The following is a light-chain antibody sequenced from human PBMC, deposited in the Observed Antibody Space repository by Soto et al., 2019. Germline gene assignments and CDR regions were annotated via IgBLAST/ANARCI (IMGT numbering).Light chain of an antibody. CDR3: QQSYSTPPYT. J-gene: IGKJ2*01. CDR2: AAS. CDR1: QSISSY. Sequence: DIQMTQSPSSPSASVGDRVTITCRASQSISSYLNWYQQKPGKAPKLLMYAASSLQSGVPSRFSGSGSGTDFTLTISSLQPEDFATYYCQQSYSTPPYTFGQGTKVDIK. V-gene: IGKV1-39*01.